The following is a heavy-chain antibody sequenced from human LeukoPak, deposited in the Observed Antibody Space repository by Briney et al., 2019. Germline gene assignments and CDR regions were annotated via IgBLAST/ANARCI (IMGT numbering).Heavy chain of an antibody. V-gene: IGHV3-64*01. Sequence: GGSLRLSCAASGFTFSSYAMHWVRQAPGKGLEYVSAISSNGGSTYYANSVKGRFTISRDNSKNTLYLQMGSLRAEDMAVYYCARDHGGSNAYYFDYWGQGTLVTVSS. CDR1: GFTFSSYA. CDR3: ARDHGGSNAYYFDY. J-gene: IGHJ4*02. CDR2: ISSNGGST. D-gene: IGHD1-26*01.